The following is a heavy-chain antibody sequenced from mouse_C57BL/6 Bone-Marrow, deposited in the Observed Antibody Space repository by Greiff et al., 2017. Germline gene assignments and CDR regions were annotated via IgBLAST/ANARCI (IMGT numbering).Heavy chain of an antibody. V-gene: IGHV1-82*01. CDR2: IYPGDGDT. CDR1: GYAFGSSW. CDR3: ARLVLDY. J-gene: IGHJ2*01. D-gene: IGHD1-1*02. Sequence: VQLQQSGPELVKPGAPVKISGKASGYAFGSSWMTWVKQRPGKGLEWIGRIYPGDGDTNYNGKFKGKATLTADKSSSTAYMQLSSLTSEDSAVYFCARLVLDYWGQGTTLTVSS.